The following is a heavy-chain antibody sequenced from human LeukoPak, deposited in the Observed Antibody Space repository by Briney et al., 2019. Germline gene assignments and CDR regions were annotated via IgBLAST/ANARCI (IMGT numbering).Heavy chain of an antibody. CDR1: GFTFSSYA. CDR2: ISYDGSNK. V-gene: IGHV3-30-3*01. CDR3: ATTPKTPYFDY. J-gene: IGHJ4*02. Sequence: GGSLRLSCAASGFTFSSYAMHWVRQAPGKGLEWVAVISYDGSNKYYADSVKGRFTISRDNSKNTLYLQMNSLRAEDTAVYYCATTPKTPYFDYWGQGTLVTVSS.